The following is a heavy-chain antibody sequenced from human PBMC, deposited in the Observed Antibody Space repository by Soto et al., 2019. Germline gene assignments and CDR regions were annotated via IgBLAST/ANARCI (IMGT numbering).Heavy chain of an antibody. V-gene: IGHV1-18*01. D-gene: IGHD3-3*01. Sequence: ASVKVSCKASGYTFTSYGISWVRQAPGQGLEWMGWISAYNGNTNYAQKLQGRVTMTTDTSTGTAYMELRSLRSDDTAVYYCARGGVYDFWSGSAFDIWGQGTMVTVSS. J-gene: IGHJ3*02. CDR1: GYTFTSYG. CDR3: ARGGVYDFWSGSAFDI. CDR2: ISAYNGNT.